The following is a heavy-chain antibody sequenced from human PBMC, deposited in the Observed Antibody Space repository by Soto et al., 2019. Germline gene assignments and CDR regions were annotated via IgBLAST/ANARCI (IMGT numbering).Heavy chain of an antibody. CDR2: INHSGST. D-gene: IGHD3-10*01. Sequence: SETLSLTCAVYGGSFSGYYWSWIRQPPGKGLEWIGEINHSGSTNYNPSLKSRVTISVDTSKNQFSLKLSSVTAADTAVYYCASTRNYYGSGTLSGYYYYMDVWGKGTTVTVSS. CDR1: GGSFSGYY. CDR3: ASTRNYYGSGTLSGYYYYMDV. J-gene: IGHJ6*03. V-gene: IGHV4-34*01.